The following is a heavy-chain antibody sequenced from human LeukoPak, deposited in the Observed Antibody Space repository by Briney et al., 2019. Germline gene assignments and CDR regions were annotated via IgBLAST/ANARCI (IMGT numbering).Heavy chain of an antibody. CDR1: GFTLSSYA. CDR3: AKDTTAWWYHRAYMDV. J-gene: IGHJ6*03. V-gene: IGHV3-23*01. D-gene: IGHD2-15*01. Sequence: PGGSLRLSCAASGFTLSSYAMSWVRQAPGGGLEWVSAISGSGDTTYHADSVKGRLTISRDNSENRLSLQMDSLRAEDTAVYFCAKDTTAWWYHRAYMDVWGKGTTVTVSS. CDR2: ISGSGDTT.